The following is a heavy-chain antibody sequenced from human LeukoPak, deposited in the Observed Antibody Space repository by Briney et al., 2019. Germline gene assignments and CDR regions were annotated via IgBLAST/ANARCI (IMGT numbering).Heavy chain of an antibody. Sequence: GGSLRLSCAASGFTFSSYWMSWVRQAPGKGLEWVANIKQDGSEKYYVDSVKGRFTISRDNAKNSLYLQMNSLRAEDTAVYYCARASPKIVGATNYFDYWGQGTLVTVSS. CDR3: ARASPKIVGATNYFDY. CDR2: IKQDGSEK. V-gene: IGHV3-7*01. D-gene: IGHD1-26*01. CDR1: GFTFSSYW. J-gene: IGHJ4*02.